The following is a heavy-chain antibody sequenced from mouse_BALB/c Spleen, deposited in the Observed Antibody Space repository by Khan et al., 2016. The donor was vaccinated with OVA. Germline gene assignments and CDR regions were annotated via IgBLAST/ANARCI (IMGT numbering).Heavy chain of an antibody. Sequence: QVQLKESGAELAKPGASVKMSCKASGYTFINYWILWVKQRPGQGLEWIGYINPSTAYTEYNQNFKDKATLTADKSSRTAYMQLSSLTSEDSAVYYCARRGLRWDFDNGAQGTTLTVSS. CDR3: ARRGLRWDFDN. V-gene: IGHV1-7*01. CDR1: GYTFINYW. J-gene: IGHJ2*01. D-gene: IGHD1-1*01. CDR2: INPSTAYT.